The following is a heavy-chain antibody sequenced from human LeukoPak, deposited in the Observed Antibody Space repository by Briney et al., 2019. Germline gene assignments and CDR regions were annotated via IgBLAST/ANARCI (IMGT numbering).Heavy chain of an antibody. D-gene: IGHD3-16*01. V-gene: IGHV4-59*01. J-gene: IGHJ4*02. Sequence: PSETLSLTCTVSGGSISNYYWTWIRQPPGKGLEWIGSIYYDGSTNYNPSLKSRVTISLDTPKNQFSLKLSSVTAADTAVYYCARVGGPFDYWGQGTLVTVSS. CDR2: IYYDGST. CDR3: ARVGGPFDY. CDR1: GGSISNYY.